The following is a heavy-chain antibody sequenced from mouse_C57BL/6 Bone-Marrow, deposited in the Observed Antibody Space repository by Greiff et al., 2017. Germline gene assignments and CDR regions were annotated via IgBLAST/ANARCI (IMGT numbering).Heavy chain of an antibody. CDR2: ISSGSSTI. J-gene: IGHJ3*01. V-gene: IGHV5-17*01. Sequence: DVKLVESGGGLVKPGGSLKLSCAASGFTFSNYGMHWVRQAPEKGLEWVAYISSGSSTIYYADTVKGRFTISRDNAKNTLFLQMTSLRSEDTAMYYCARWWLPAWFAYWGQGTLVTVSA. CDR1: GFTFSNYG. D-gene: IGHD1-1*02. CDR3: ARWWLPAWFAY.